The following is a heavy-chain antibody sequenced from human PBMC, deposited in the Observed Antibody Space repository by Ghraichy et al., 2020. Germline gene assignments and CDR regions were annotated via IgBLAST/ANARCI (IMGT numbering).Heavy chain of an antibody. J-gene: IGHJ4*02. D-gene: IGHD3-22*01. V-gene: IGHV4-4*07. CDR1: GGSISNYY. Sequence: TLSLTCTVSGGSISNYYWSWVRQPAGKGLEYIGRIYSRWDTYYNPSLKSRVTISVDTSKNQFSLKLSSVTAADTAVYYCARDAYYFDTGGRYMFDYWGQGTLVTVSS. CDR3: ARDAYYFDTGGRYMFDY. CDR2: IYSRWDT.